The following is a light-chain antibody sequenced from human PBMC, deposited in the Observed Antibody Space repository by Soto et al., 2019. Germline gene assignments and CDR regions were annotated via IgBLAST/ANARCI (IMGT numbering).Light chain of an antibody. Sequence: IVLTQSPGTLSLSPGARATLSCRASQSIVGRSLAWYQQLPGQAPRLLIYASSTRASGVPDRFSGSGSESEFTLTIAGLEPDDFAVYYCQQYRASPYTFGQGTRLEI. J-gene: IGKJ2*01. CDR3: QQYRASPYT. CDR2: ASS. CDR1: QSIVGRS. V-gene: IGKV3-20*01.